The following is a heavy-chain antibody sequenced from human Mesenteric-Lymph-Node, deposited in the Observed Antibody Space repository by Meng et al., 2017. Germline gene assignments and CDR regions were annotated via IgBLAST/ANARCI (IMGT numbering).Heavy chain of an antibody. Sequence: GESLKISCAASGFTFSSYALSWVRQAPGKGLDWVSAISINGRSTYYAESVKGRFTISRDNSKNTLYLQMNSLRAEDTAVYYCAKGFSWELPLVTWGQGTLVTVSS. CDR3: AKGFSWELPLVT. CDR1: GFTFSSYA. CDR2: ISINGRST. J-gene: IGHJ5*02. V-gene: IGHV3-23*01. D-gene: IGHD2-21*02.